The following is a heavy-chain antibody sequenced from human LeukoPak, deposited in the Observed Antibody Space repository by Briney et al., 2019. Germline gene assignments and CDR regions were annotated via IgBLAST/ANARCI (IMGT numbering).Heavy chain of an antibody. J-gene: IGHJ3*02. CDR1: GGSISSYY. D-gene: IGHD1-26*01. CDR3: ARDQVVGATNAFDI. Sequence: PETLSLTCTVSGGSISSYYWSWIRQPPGKGLEWIGYIYYSGSTNYNPSLKSRVTISVDTSKNQFSLKLSSVTAADTAVYYCARDQVVGATNAFDIWGQGTMVTVSS. CDR2: IYYSGST. V-gene: IGHV4-59*01.